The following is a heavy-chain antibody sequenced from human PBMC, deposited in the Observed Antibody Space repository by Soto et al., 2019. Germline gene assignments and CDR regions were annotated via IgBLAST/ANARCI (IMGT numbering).Heavy chain of an antibody. D-gene: IGHD2-15*01. V-gene: IGHV5-10-1*01. J-gene: IGHJ6*02. CDR3: ARVAGSPTTPLYGMDV. CDR2: IDPSDSYT. Sequence: GESLKISCKGSGYSFTSYWISWVRQMPGKGLEWMGRIDPSDSYTNYSPSFQGHVTISADKSISTAYLQWSSLKASDTAMYYCARVAGSPTTPLYGMDVWGQGTTVTVSS. CDR1: GYSFTSYW.